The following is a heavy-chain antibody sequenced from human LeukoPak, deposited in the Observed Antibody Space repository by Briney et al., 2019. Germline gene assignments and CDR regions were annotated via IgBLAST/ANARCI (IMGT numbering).Heavy chain of an antibody. CDR2: INPSGGST. CDR3: ARDPHYCSSTSCYPEGVDY. Sequence: ASVKVSCKASGGTFTHYVISWVRQAPGQGLEWMGIINPSGGSTSYAQKFQGRVTMTRDMSTSTVYMELSSLRSDDTAVYYCARDPHYCSSTSCYPEGVDYWGQGTLVTVSS. J-gene: IGHJ4*02. V-gene: IGHV1-46*01. CDR1: GGTFTHYV. D-gene: IGHD2-2*01.